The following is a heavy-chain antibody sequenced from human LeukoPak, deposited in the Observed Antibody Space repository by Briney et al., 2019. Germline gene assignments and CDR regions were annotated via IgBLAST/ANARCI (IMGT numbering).Heavy chain of an antibody. D-gene: IGHD4-17*01. Sequence: ASVKVSCKASGYRFSNSDISWVRQAPGQGLEWMGWISPNNGDTEYAQKLQGRLTMTTDTSTNTAYMELRRLRADETDVYYCVKDPTTGSHSVDSWGQGTLVTVSS. CDR2: ISPNNGDT. V-gene: IGHV1-18*01. CDR1: GYRFSNSD. CDR3: VKDPTTGSHSVDS. J-gene: IGHJ4*02.